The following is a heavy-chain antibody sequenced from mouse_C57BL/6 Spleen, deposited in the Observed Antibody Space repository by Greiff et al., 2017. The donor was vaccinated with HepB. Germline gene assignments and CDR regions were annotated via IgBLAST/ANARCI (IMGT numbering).Heavy chain of an antibody. J-gene: IGHJ2*01. V-gene: IGHV1-81*01. CDR1: GYTFTSYG. Sequence: VQLQQSGAELARPGASVKLSCKASGYTFTSYGISWVKQRTGQGLEWIGEIYPRSGNTYYNEKFKGKATLTADKSSSTAYMELRSLTSEDSAVYFCAREVNGINYFDYWGQGTTLTVSS. CDR3: AREVNGINYFDY. D-gene: IGHD2-1*01. CDR2: IYPRSGNT.